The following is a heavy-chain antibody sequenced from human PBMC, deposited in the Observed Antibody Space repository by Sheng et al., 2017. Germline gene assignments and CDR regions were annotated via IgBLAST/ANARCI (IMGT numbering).Heavy chain of an antibody. J-gene: IGHJ6*02. CDR2: IIPIFGTA. CDR1: GGTFSSYA. CDR3: ARKYNWNYGDYYYYYGMDV. Sequence: QVQLVQSGAEVKKPGSSVKVSCKASGGTFSSYAISWVRQAPGQGLEWMGGIIPIFGTANYAQKFQGRVTITADESTSTAYMELSSLRSEDTAVYYCARKYNWNYGDYYYYYGMDVWGQGTTVTVSS. D-gene: IGHD1-7*01. V-gene: IGHV1-69*01.